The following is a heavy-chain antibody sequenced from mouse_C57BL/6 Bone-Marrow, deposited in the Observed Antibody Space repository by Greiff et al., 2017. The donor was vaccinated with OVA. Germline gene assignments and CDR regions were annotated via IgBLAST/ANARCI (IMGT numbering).Heavy chain of an antibody. J-gene: IGHJ4*01. CDR2: IYPGDGDT. D-gene: IGHD2-4*01. CDR1: GYAFSSYW. Sequence: VKLMESGAELVKPGASVKISCKASGYAFSSYWMNWVKQRPGKGLEWIGQIYPGDGDTNYNGKFKGKATLTADKSSSTAYMQLSSLTSEDSAVYFCARAYDYDEVYYAMDYWGQGTSVTVSS. V-gene: IGHV1-80*01. CDR3: ARAYDYDEVYYAMDY.